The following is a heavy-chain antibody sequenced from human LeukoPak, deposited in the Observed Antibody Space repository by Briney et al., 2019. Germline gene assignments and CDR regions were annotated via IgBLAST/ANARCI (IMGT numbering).Heavy chain of an antibody. V-gene: IGHV1-46*03. Sequence: ASVKVSCKASGYTFTTYYMHWVRQAPGQGLQWMGIINPSGGSTSYAQKFQGRVTMTRDTSTGTVYMELSSPTSDDTAIYYCARSVXMPTIVHWGXGTLVTVS. J-gene: IGHJ4*01. CDR3: ARSVXMPTIVH. CDR2: INPSGGST. CDR1: GYTFTTYY. D-gene: IGHD5-24*01.